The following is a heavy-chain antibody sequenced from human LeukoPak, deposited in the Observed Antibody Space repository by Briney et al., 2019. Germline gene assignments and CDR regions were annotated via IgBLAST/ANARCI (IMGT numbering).Heavy chain of an antibody. CDR2: IYPRDSDI. D-gene: IGHD2-2*01. CDR1: RYNFSKYW. J-gene: IGHJ4*02. V-gene: IGHV5-51*01. Sequence: GESLKISCQGFRYNFSKYWIGWVRQMPGKGLEWMGIIYPRDSDIRYNPSFQGQVTISADTSINTVYLQWSSLKPSDTAIYFCARHGPEIVVVPASIPLDYWGQGTLVTVSS. CDR3: ARHGPEIVVVPASIPLDY.